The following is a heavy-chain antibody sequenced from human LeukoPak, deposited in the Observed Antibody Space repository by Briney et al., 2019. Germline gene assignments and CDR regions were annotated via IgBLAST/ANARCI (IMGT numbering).Heavy chain of an antibody. CDR2: IYTSGST. D-gene: IGHD2-2*01. V-gene: IGHV4-4*07. J-gene: IGHJ6*03. CDR3: ASHSGYCSSTSCRGFYYYYYMDV. CDR1: GGSISSYY. Sequence: SETLSLTCTVSGGSISSYYWSWIRQPAGKGLEWIWRIYTSGSTNYNPTLKSGVTMSVDTSKTQFSLKLSSVTAADTAVYYCASHSGYCSSTSCRGFYYYYYMDVWGKGTTVTVSS.